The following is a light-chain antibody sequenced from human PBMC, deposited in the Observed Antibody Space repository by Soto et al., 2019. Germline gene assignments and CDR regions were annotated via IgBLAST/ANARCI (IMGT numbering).Light chain of an antibody. CDR2: DAS. V-gene: IGKV1-33*01. Sequence: DIQMTQSPSSLSASVGDRVTITCQASQDISNYLNWYQQKPGKAPKLLIYDASNLETGVPSRFSGSASGTDFTFTISSLQPEDIATYYCQQYDNHPLWTFGQGTKVEIK. CDR1: QDISNY. CDR3: QQYDNHPLWT. J-gene: IGKJ1*01.